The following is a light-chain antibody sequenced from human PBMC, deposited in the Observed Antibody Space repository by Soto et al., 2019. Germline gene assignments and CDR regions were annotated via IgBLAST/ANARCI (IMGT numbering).Light chain of an antibody. Sequence: QSVLTQPASVSGSPGQSITISCTGTSSDVGDYNYVSWYQQHPGKAPKLMIYEVSNRPSGVSNRFSGSKSGNTASLTISGLQAEDEADYLCSSYTSTSTLHYVFGTGTKVTVL. CDR2: EVS. CDR1: SSDVGDYNY. V-gene: IGLV2-14*01. J-gene: IGLJ1*01. CDR3: SSYTSTSTLHYV.